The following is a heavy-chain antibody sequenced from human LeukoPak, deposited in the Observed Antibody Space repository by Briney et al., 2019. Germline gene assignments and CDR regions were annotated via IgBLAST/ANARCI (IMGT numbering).Heavy chain of an antibody. CDR3: ARDRGDCSSTSCYWYNWFDP. J-gene: IGHJ5*02. CDR2: ISGHNGYT. D-gene: IGHD2-2*01. V-gene: IGHV1-18*01. CDR1: GYTFIRFG. Sequence: ASVKVSCKASGYTFIRFGISWVRQAPGQGPEWIGWISGHNGYTNYAPDLQGRVTMTTDTSTSTAYMELRSLRSDDTAVYYCARDRGDCSSTSCYWYNWFDPWGQGTLVTVSS.